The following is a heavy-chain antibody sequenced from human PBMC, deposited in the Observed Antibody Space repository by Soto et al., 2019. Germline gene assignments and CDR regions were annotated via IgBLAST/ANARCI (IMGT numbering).Heavy chain of an antibody. CDR2: INGGTGQT. J-gene: IGHJ6*02. CDR1: GYTFTTHA. D-gene: IGHD1-1*01. Sequence: ASVKVSCKASGYTFTTHAMHWVRQAPGQSLEWMGWINGGTGQTKHSQRFQGRVIITRDTSASTAYMELSSLRSEDTAVYYCARGKGMEENYYYYGLDIWGQGTKVTV. CDR3: ARGKGMEENYYYYGLDI. V-gene: IGHV1-3*01.